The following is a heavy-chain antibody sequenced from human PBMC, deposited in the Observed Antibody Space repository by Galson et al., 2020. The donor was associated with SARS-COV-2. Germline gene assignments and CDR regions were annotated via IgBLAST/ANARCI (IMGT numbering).Heavy chain of an antibody. CDR2: IYFSGST. CDR3: ARHGGGDGYRY. V-gene: IGHV4-39*01. J-gene: IGHJ4*02. CDR1: GGSISSSYYY. D-gene: IGHD2-21*01. Sequence: SETLSLTCSVSGGSISSSYYYWGWVRQPPEKGLEWIGIIYFSGSTYYNPSLRSRVTISVDTSKNHFSLKLSSVTAADTAVYFCARHGGGDGYRYWGQGTLVTVSS.